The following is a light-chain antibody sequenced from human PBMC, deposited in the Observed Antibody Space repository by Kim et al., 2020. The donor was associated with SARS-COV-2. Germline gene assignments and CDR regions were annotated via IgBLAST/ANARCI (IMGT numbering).Light chain of an antibody. CDR3: KHFNNWPIT. V-gene: IGKV1D-13*01. CDR1: QVISNA. CDR2: DAA. Sequence: AIQLTQSPSSLSASVGDRVTITCRASQVISNALVWYQQKSGKTPKLLIYDAATLESGVPSRFSGSGSGTHFTLTISSLQPEDFATYYCKHFNNWPITFGQGTRLEIK. J-gene: IGKJ5*01.